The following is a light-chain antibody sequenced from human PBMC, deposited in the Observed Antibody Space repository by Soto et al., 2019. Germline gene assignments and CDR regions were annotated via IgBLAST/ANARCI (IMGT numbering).Light chain of an antibody. J-gene: IGKJ2*01. Sequence: EIVLTQSPGTLSLSPGERATLSCRASQSVSSSSYLAWYQQKPGQAPRLLIYGASSRATGIPDRFSGSGSGKDFTLTISRLGPEEFAGYYCHLYASSPSYTLGQGTKLEIK. CDR1: QSVSSSSY. CDR2: GAS. CDR3: HLYASSPSYT. V-gene: IGKV3-20*01.